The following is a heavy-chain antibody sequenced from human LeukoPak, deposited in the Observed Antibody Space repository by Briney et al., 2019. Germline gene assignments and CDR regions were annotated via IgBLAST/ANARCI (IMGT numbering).Heavy chain of an antibody. Sequence: GGSLRLSCAASGFSLTTYAMGWVRQAPGKGLEWVSVINDRGDSTYYADSVKGRFTISRDSSKNTLYLQMNSLRGEDTAVYYCAKGRWGLTINNFDIWGQGTMATVSS. CDR3: AKGRWGLTINNFDI. CDR1: GFSLTTYA. V-gene: IGHV3-23*01. D-gene: IGHD3-9*01. J-gene: IGHJ3*02. CDR2: INDRGDST.